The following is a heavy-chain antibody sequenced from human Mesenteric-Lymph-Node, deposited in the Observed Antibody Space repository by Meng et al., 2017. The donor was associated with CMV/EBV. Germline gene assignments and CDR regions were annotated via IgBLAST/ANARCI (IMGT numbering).Heavy chain of an antibody. Sequence: SETLSLTCTVSGYSISSGYYWGWIRQPPGKGLEWIGSIYHSGSTYYNTSLKSRVTISLDTSKNQFSLKLSSVTAADTAVYYCARGSLNYYGSGSYYLPWGQGTLVTVSS. J-gene: IGHJ4*02. CDR3: ARGSLNYYGSGSYYLP. V-gene: IGHV4-38-2*02. D-gene: IGHD3-10*01. CDR2: IYHSGST. CDR1: GYSISSGYY.